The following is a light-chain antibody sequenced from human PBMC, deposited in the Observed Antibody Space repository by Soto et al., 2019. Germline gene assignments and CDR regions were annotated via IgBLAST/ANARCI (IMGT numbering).Light chain of an antibody. J-gene: IGLJ3*02. CDR1: SSDVGGYNY. CDR2: EVS. CDR3: SSYTSSSPK. Sequence: QSVLTQPASVSGSPGQSITISCTGTSSDVGGYNYVSWYQQHPGIAPKLMIYEVSNRPSGVSNRFSGSKSGNTASLTISGLQAEDEADYYCSSYTSSSPKFGGGTKLTVL. V-gene: IGLV2-14*01.